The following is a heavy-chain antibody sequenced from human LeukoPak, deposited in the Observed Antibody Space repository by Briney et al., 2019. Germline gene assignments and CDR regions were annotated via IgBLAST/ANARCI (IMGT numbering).Heavy chain of an antibody. CDR1: GFTVSSNY. V-gene: IGHV3-66*01. D-gene: IGHD5-12*01. CDR3: ARDLATTY. Sequence: GGSLRLSCAASGFTVSSNYMTWVRQAPGKGLEWVSVIYSGGSTNYEDSVKGRFTISRDDSKNTVYLQMNRLRAEDTAVYYCARDLATTYWDQGTLVTVSS. J-gene: IGHJ4*02. CDR2: IYSGGST.